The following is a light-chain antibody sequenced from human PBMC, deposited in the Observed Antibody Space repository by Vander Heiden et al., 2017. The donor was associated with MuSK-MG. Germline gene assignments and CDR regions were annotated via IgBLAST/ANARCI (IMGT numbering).Light chain of an antibody. Sequence: EIVMTQSPLSLPVTPGEPASISCRSRQSLLPSNGYNYVDWYLQKPGQSPQLLIYLGSNRADGVPDRFSGSGSGTDFTLKISRVEADDVGVYYCRQALQTPRTFGQGTKVEIK. CDR3: RQALQTPRT. V-gene: IGKV2-28*01. CDR1: QSLLPSNGYNY. CDR2: LGS. J-gene: IGKJ1*01.